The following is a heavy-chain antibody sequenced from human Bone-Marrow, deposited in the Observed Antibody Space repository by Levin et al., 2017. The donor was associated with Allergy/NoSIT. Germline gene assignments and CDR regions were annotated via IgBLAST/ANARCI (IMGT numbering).Heavy chain of an antibody. CDR2: IWYDGSNK. V-gene: IGHV3-33*01. D-gene: IGHD3-22*01. CDR3: ARLYYYDSSPSGGAFDI. J-gene: IGHJ3*02. CDR1: GFTFSSYG. Sequence: GESLKISCAASGFTFSSYGMHWVRQAPGKGLEWVAVIWYDGSNKYYADSVKGRFTISRDNSKNTLYLQMNSLRAEDTAVYYCARLYYYDSSPSGGAFDIWGQGTMVTVSS.